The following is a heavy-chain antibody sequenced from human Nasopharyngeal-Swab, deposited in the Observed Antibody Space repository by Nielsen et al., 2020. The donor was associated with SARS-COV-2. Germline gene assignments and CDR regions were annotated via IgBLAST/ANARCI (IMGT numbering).Heavy chain of an antibody. V-gene: IGHV3-23*01. D-gene: IGHD4-17*01. CDR2: TSVSGGTS. J-gene: IGHJ4*02. CDR3: AKDRGTGDRSVLD. Sequence: GGSLRLSCAGSGFIFSSYSMAWVRQAPGKGLEWVSATSVSGGTSYYADSVKGRFTISRDNFKNTLYLQMDSLRADDTALYYCAKDRGTGDRSVLDWGQGTLVTVSS. CDR1: GFIFSSYS.